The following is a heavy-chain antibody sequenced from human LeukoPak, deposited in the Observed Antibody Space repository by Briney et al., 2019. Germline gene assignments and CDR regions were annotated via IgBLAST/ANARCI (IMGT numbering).Heavy chain of an antibody. CDR2: ISAYNGNT. J-gene: IGHJ4*02. CDR3: AKDCILVVPAALSGRVDY. Sequence: GASVKVSCKASGYTFTSYGISWVRQAPGQGLEWMGWISAYNGNTNYAQKLQGRVTMTTDTSTSTAYMELRSLRSDGTAVYYCAKDCILVVPAALSGRVDYWGQGTLVTVSS. CDR1: GYTFTSYG. D-gene: IGHD2-2*01. V-gene: IGHV1-18*01.